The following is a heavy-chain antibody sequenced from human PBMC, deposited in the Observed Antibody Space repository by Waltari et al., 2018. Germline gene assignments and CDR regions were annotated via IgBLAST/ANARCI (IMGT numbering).Heavy chain of an antibody. CDR1: GDSVSNSYL. D-gene: IGHD2-15*01. CDR2: VHGSGRT. J-gene: IGHJ4*02. V-gene: IGHV4-4*02. CDR3: ARDRGRGLYLDS. Sequence: QLQLQESGPGLVKPSGTLSLTCAVSGDSVSNSYLWNWVRQAPGKGLEWIGQVHGSGRTNYNPSFASRGTVARDTYNNQFSLRLTSATAADTAVYYCARDRGRGLYLDSWGPGTLVTVSP.